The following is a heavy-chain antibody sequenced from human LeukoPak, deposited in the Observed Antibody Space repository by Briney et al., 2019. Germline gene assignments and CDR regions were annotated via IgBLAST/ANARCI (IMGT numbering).Heavy chain of an antibody. CDR2: ISGSGGNT. CDR3: AKDQGPITMVQGRQAFDI. Sequence: GGSLRLSCAASGFTFSTYAMNWVRQAPGKGLEWVSIISGSGGNTFYADAVKGRFTISRDNSINTLYLQMNSLRAEDTAVYYCAKDQGPITMVQGRQAFDIWGQGTMVTVSS. CDR1: GFTFSTYA. D-gene: IGHD3-10*01. V-gene: IGHV3-23*01. J-gene: IGHJ3*02.